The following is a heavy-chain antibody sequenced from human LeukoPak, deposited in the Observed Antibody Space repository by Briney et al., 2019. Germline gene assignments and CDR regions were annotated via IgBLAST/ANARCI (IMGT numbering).Heavy chain of an antibody. CDR2: ISWNSGSI. CDR3: AKDRDPGYSSGWYGSPNDY. J-gene: IGHJ4*02. Sequence: GGSLRLSCAASGFTFDDYAMHWVRQAPGKGLEWVSGISWNSGSIGYADSVKGRFTISRDNSKNTLYLQMNSLRAEDTAVYYCAKDRDPGYSSGWYGSPNDYWGQGTLVTVSS. CDR1: GFTFDDYA. D-gene: IGHD6-19*01. V-gene: IGHV3-9*01.